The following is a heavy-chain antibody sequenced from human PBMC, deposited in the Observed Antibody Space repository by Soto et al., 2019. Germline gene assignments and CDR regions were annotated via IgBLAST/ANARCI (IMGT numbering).Heavy chain of an antibody. V-gene: IGHV3-53*01. CDR1: GFTVSGNY. J-gene: IGHJ4*02. Sequence: GGSLRLSCAASGFTVSGNYMSWVRQAPGKGLEWVSVIYSGGSTYYADSVKGRFTISRDNSKNTLYLQMNSLRAEDTAVYYCAREERLGEYAYFDYWGQGTLVTVSS. CDR3: AREERLGEYAYFDY. CDR2: IYSGGST. D-gene: IGHD3-16*01.